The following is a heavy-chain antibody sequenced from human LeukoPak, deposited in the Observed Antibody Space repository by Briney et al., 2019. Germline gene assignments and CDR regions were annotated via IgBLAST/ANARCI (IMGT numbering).Heavy chain of an antibody. CDR2: IHYSGST. CDR1: GSSITSYS. J-gene: IGHJ4*02. CDR3: AMYDSFFDY. D-gene: IGHD1-1*01. Sequence: PSETLSLTCTVSGSSITSYSWSWIRQPPGKGLEWIGYIHYSGSTNYNPSLKSRVTISLDTSKKQFFLRLSSVTAADTAIYYCAMYDSFFDYCGQGTLVTVSS. V-gene: IGHV4-59*08.